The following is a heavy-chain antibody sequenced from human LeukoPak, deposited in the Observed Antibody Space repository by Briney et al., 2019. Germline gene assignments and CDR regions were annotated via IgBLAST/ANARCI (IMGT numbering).Heavy chain of an antibody. V-gene: IGHV3-74*01. Sequence: GGSLRLSCAASGFTFNNYWMHWVRQVPGEWLVWVSRINSDGSRTNYVDSAKGRFTISRDNARNSLYLQMNSLRAEDTALYYCARDGDTVLTRGYYYYMDVWGKGTTVTVSS. CDR1: GFTFNNYW. D-gene: IGHD4-23*01. CDR3: ARDGDTVLTRGYYYYMDV. J-gene: IGHJ6*03. CDR2: INSDGSRT.